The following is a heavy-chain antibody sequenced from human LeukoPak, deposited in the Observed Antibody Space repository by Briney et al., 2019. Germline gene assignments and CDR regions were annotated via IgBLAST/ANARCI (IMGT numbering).Heavy chain of an antibody. V-gene: IGHV3-30*02. D-gene: IGHD3-22*01. CDR1: GFSFSGYG. CDR2: IRYDGYNK. J-gene: IGHJ1*01. Sequence: GGSLRLSCVASGFSFSGYGMHWVRQAPGRGLEWVAFIRYDGYNKYYADSVKGRFTISRDNSKNTLYLQMNSLRGEDTAVYHCAKDGVGDSSGYYLLEHWGQGTLVTVSS. CDR3: AKDGVGDSSGYYLLEH.